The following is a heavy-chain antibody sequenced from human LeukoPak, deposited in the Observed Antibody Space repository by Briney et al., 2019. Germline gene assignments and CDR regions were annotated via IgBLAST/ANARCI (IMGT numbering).Heavy chain of an antibody. D-gene: IGHD3/OR15-3a*01. J-gene: IGHJ4*02. CDR1: GFTFSSYA. CDR2: INGNSGGT. V-gene: IGHV3-23*01. Sequence: GGSLRLSCAASGFTFSSYAMSWVRQAPGKGLEWVSAINGNSGGTFYAGSVQGRFTISRDNSKNTLYLQMSSLRAEDTAVYYCATRGTGWGQGTLVIVSS. CDR3: ATRGTG.